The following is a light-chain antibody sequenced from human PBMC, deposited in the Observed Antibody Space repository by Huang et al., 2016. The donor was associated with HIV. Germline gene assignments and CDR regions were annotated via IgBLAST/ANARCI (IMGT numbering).Light chain of an antibody. Sequence: EIVMTQSPATLSVSPGERATLSCRASQSFSSKLAWYQQKPGQAPRLLIHGASTRATGIPARFSGSGSGTEFTLTISSLQSEDFAVYYCQQYNNWPQTFGQGTKVEIK. CDR2: GAS. J-gene: IGKJ1*01. CDR3: QQYNNWPQT. CDR1: QSFSSK. V-gene: IGKV3-15*01.